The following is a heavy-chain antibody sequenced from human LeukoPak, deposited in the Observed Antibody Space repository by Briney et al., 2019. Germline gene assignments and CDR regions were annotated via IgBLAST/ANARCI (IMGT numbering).Heavy chain of an antibody. D-gene: IGHD5-18*01. V-gene: IGHV1-2*02. CDR1: GYTFTGYY. CDR3: ASPQRDTATGPYGFDP. CDR2: INPNSGGT. Sequence: ASVKVSCKASGYTFTGYYMHWVRQAPGQGLEWMGWINPNSGGTNYAQKFQGRVTMTRDTSISTAYMELSRLRSDDTAVYYCASPQRDTATGPYGFDPWGQGTLVTVSS. J-gene: IGHJ5*02.